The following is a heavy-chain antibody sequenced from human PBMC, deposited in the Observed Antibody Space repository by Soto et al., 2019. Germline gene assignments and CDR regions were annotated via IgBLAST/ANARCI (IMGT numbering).Heavy chain of an antibody. Sequence: ASVKVSCKASGYSFTNNDVTWVRQATGQGLEWMGWMNPGSGDTGYAQKFQGRVTMARDISIATAYMELSSLRSDDTAIYYCARMATFGSLNWFDPWGQGTLVTVSS. CDR3: ARMATFGSLNWFDP. CDR2: MNPGSGDT. D-gene: IGHD3-16*01. CDR1: GYSFTNND. J-gene: IGHJ5*02. V-gene: IGHV1-8*01.